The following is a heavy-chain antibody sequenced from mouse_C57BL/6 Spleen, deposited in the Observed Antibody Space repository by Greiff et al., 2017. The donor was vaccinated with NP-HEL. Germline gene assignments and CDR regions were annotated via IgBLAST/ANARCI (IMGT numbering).Heavy chain of an antibody. CDR2: IDPNSGGT. J-gene: IGHJ4*01. D-gene: IGHD2-4*01. CDR3: ARDGDYDGRAYYAMGY. V-gene: IGHV1-72*01. CDR1: GYTFTSYW. Sequence: QVQLQQPGAELVKPGASVKLSCKASGYTFTSYWMHWVKQRPGRGLEWIGRIDPNSGGTKYNEKFKSKATLTVDKPSSTAYMQLSRLTSEDSAVYYCARDGDYDGRAYYAMGYWGQGTSVTVSS.